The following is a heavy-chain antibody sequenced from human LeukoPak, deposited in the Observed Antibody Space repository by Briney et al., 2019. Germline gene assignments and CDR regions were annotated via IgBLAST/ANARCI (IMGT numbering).Heavy chain of an antibody. V-gene: IGHV4-34*01. Sequence: SETLSLTCAVYGGSFSGYYWSWIRQPPGKGLEWIEEINHSGSTNYNPSLKSRVTISVDTSKNQFSLKLSSVTAADTAVYYCARGMYYFPHRPPAYWFDPWGQGTLVTVSS. D-gene: IGHD3-10*01. J-gene: IGHJ5*02. CDR2: INHSGST. CDR1: GGSFSGYY. CDR3: ARGMYYFPHRPPAYWFDP.